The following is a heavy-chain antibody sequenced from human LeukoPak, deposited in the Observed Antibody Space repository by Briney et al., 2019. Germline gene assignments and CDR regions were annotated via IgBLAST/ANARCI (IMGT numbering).Heavy chain of an antibody. J-gene: IGHJ1*01. D-gene: IGHD6-13*01. CDR3: VKVPGQLVSAEYFQH. CDR2: ISSNGGST. V-gene: IGHV3-64D*06. CDR1: GFTFSSYA. Sequence: GGSLRLSCSASGFTFSSYAMHWVRQSPGKGLEYVSAISSNGGSTYYADSVKGRFTISRDNSKNTLYLQMSSLRAEDTAVYYCVKVPGQLVSAEYFQHWGQGTLVTVSS.